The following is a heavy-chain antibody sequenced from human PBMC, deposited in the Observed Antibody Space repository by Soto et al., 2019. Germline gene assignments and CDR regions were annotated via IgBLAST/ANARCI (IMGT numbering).Heavy chain of an antibody. CDR2: IKQDGSEK. CDR3: ARVFGYYYGSGGFDP. CDR1: GFTFSSYW. D-gene: IGHD3-10*01. J-gene: IGHJ5*02. V-gene: IGHV3-7*01. Sequence: PGGSLRLSCAASGFTFSSYWMSWVRQAPGKGLEWVANIKQDGSEKYYVDSVKGRFTISRDNAKNSLYLQMNSLRAEDTAVYYCARVFGYYYGSGGFDPWGQGTLVTVSS.